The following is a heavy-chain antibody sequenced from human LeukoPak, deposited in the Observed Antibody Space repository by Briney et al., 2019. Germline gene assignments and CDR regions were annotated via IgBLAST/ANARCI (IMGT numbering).Heavy chain of an antibody. CDR2: ISSSGSTI. Sequence: QSGGSLRLSCAASGFTFSSYEMNWVRQAPGKGLEWVSYISSSGSTIYYADSVKGRFTISRDNSKNTLYLQMNSLRAEDTAVYYCAKAIYGDYADYWGQGTLVTVSS. D-gene: IGHD4-17*01. J-gene: IGHJ4*02. CDR1: GFTFSSYE. V-gene: IGHV3-48*03. CDR3: AKAIYGDYADY.